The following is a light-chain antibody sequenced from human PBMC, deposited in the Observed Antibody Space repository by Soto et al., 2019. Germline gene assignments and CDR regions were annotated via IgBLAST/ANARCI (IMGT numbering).Light chain of an antibody. J-gene: IGKJ5*01. CDR2: AAY. CDR3: QYLNGAPTIT. V-gene: IGKV1-9*01. Sequence: DIQLTQSPSFLSASVGDRVTITCRASQDVSDYLAWYQHAPGKAPNLLIYAAYTLQSGVPSRFSGSGSGTEFSLTITSLQPEDFATYYCQYLNGAPTITFGQGTRLYIK. CDR1: QDVSDY.